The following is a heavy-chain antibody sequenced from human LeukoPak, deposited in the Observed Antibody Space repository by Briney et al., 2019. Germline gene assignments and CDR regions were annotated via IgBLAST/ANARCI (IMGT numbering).Heavy chain of an antibody. CDR1: GFTFSSYG. CDR2: ISYDGSNK. CDR3: ARDRRGYSYGPTHFDY. Sequence: GGSLRLSCAASGFTFSSYGMHWVRQAPGKGLEWVAVISYDGSNKYYADSVKGRFTISRDNSKNTLYLQMNSLRAEDTAVYYCARDRRGYSYGPTHFDYWGQGTLVTVSS. D-gene: IGHD5-18*01. V-gene: IGHV3-30*03. J-gene: IGHJ4*02.